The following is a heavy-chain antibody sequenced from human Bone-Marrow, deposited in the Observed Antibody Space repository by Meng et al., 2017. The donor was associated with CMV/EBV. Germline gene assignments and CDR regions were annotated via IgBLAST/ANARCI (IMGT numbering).Heavy chain of an antibody. Sequence: GGSLRLSCAASGFTFDDYTMHWVRQAPGKGLEWVSGISWNSGSIGYADSVKGRFTISRDNAKNSLYLQMNSLRAEDTALYYCAKATAWELRGSFDYWGQGTLVTVSS. J-gene: IGHJ4*02. V-gene: IGHV3-9*01. CDR1: GFTFDDYT. D-gene: IGHD1-26*01. CDR2: ISWNSGSI. CDR3: AKATAWELRGSFDY.